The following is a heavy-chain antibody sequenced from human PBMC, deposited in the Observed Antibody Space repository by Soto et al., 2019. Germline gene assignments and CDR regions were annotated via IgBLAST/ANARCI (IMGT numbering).Heavy chain of an antibody. V-gene: IGHV4-4*09. Sequence: SETLSLTYDVSGASVSHYFWSWIRQPPGKGLEWLGYMSSSGDSISNPALKSRITISLDMSRNHVSLNLSSLTVADTAVYYCARRSLTIFGGVVHYFDFWGPGTLVAVSS. J-gene: IGHJ4*02. CDR2: MSSSGDS. CDR3: ARRSLTIFGGVVHYFDF. D-gene: IGHD3-3*01. CDR1: GASVSHYF.